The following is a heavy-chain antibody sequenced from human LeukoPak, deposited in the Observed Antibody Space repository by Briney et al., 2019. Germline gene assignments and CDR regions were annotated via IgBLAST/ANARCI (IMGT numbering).Heavy chain of an antibody. J-gene: IGHJ4*02. CDR2: ISYDGSNK. V-gene: IGHV3-30-3*01. Sequence: GGSLRLSCAASGFTFSSYAMHWVRQAPGKGLEWVAVISYDGSNKYYADSVKGRFTISRDNSKNTLYLQMNSLRAEDTAVYYCAGAGGSWGQGTLVTVSS. D-gene: IGHD2-15*01. CDR3: AGAGGS. CDR1: GFTFSSYA.